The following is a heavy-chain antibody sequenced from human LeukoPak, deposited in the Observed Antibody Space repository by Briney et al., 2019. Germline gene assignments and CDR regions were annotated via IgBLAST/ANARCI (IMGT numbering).Heavy chain of an antibody. D-gene: IGHD3-16*02. CDR1: AASITTYY. J-gene: IGHJ4*02. Sequence: SETLSLTCPVSAASITTYYCSWIRQPPGQGLEWVGYIFYTGDTSYSPSLKSRVTISLDTSKNQFSLKLRSVTAADTAVYYCARRGLYPELDYWGQGTLVTVSS. CDR2: IFYTGDT. V-gene: IGHV4-59*08. CDR3: ARRGLYPELDY.